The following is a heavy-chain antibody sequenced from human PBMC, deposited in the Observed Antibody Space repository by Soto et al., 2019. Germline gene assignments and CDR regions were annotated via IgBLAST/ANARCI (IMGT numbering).Heavy chain of an antibody. CDR1: GFSVTNNY. Sequence: EVQVVESGGGLVQPGGSLRLSCAASGFSVTNNYMNWVRQAPGKGLEWVSIIDIGGNTYYADSVKDRFTISRDNSRNKLYLQMDSLRADDTAVYYCARGRGSTGYLGREHYFDYWGQGTLVTVSP. V-gene: IGHV3-66*01. J-gene: IGHJ4*02. D-gene: IGHD2-2*01. CDR2: IDIGGNT. CDR3: ARGRGSTGYLGREHYFDY.